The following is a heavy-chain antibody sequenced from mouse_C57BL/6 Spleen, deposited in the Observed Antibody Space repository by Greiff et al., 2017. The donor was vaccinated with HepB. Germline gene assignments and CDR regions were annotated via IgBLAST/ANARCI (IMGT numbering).Heavy chain of an antibody. V-gene: IGHV14-3*01. D-gene: IGHD2-5*01. CDR3: ARSIYSNYGYFDV. J-gene: IGHJ1*03. Sequence: VHVKQSVAELVRPGASVKLSCTASGFNIKNTYMHWVKQRPEQGLEWIGRIDPANGNTKYAPKFQGKATITADTSSNTAYLQLSSLTSEDTAIYYCARSIYSNYGYFDVWGTGTTVTVSS. CDR1: GFNIKNTY. CDR2: IDPANGNT.